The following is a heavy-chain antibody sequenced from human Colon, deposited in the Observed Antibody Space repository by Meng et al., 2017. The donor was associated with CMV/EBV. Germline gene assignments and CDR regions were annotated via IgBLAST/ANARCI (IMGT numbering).Heavy chain of an antibody. CDR1: SGSISSYY. CDR2: IYRSGTA. J-gene: IGHJ2*01. CDR3: ARSDVVVAPAAEPYFDV. Sequence: SETLSLTCDVSSGSISSYYWSWIRQSPEKGLEWIGYIYRSGTADYNPSLKSRVTLSVDTSKNQFSLKMTSVTAADTAVYYCARSDVVVAPAAEPYFDVWGRGTLVTVSS. D-gene: IGHD2-2*01. V-gene: IGHV4-4*09.